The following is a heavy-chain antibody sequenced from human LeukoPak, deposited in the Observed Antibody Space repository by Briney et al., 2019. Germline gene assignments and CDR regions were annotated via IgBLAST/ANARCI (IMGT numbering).Heavy chain of an antibody. J-gene: IGHJ4*02. D-gene: IGHD6-13*01. CDR3: ARARRIAAAGTDY. CDR2: IYSGGST. V-gene: IGHV3-66*01. CDR1: GFTVSSNY. Sequence: GGSLRLSCAASGFTVSSNYMSWVRQAPGKGLEWVSVIYSGGSTYYADSVKGRFTISRDNSKNTLYLQMNSLRAEDTAVYYCARARRIAAAGTDYWGQGTLVTVS.